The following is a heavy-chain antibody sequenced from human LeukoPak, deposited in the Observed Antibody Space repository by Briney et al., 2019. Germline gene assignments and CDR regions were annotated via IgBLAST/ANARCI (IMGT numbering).Heavy chain of an antibody. CDR3: AKDRHGSGSYPTWYYFDY. CDR1: GFIFSTYT. V-gene: IGHV3-21*04. D-gene: IGHD3-10*01. J-gene: IGHJ4*02. CDR2: ISSGSSYL. Sequence: GGSLRLSCAASGFIFSTYTMIWVRQAPGKGLEWVSSISSGSSYLYYADSVKGRFTISRDNSKNTLYLQMNSLRAEDTAVYYCAKDRHGSGSYPTWYYFDYWGQGTLVTVSS.